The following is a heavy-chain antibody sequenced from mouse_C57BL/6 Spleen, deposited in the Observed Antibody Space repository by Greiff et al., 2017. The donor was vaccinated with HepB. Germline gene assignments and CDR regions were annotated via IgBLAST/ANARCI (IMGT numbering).Heavy chain of an antibody. V-gene: IGHV1-72*01. CDR3: ARWGPYSNYDY. CDR2: IEPNSGGT. J-gene: IGHJ2*01. Sequence: VQLQQPGAELVKPGASVKLSCKASGYTFTSYWMHWVKQRPGRGLEWIGRIEPNSGGTKYNEKFKSKATLTVDKPSSTAYMQLSSLTSEDSAVYYCARWGPYSNYDYWGQGTTLTVSS. D-gene: IGHD2-5*01. CDR1: GYTFTSYW.